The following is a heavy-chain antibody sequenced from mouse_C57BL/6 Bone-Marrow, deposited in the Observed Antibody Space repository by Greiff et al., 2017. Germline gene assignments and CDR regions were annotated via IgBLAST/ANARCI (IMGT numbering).Heavy chain of an antibody. D-gene: IGHD1-1*01. CDR2: ISSGSSTI. Sequence: EVQVVESGGGLVKPGGSLKLSCAASGFTFSDYGMHWVRQAPEKGLEWVAYISSGSSTIYYADTVKGRFTISRDNAKNTLFLQMTSLRSEDTAMYYCARRYPGAYWGQGTLVTVSA. V-gene: IGHV5-17*01. CDR1: GFTFSDYG. J-gene: IGHJ3*01. CDR3: ARRYPGAY.